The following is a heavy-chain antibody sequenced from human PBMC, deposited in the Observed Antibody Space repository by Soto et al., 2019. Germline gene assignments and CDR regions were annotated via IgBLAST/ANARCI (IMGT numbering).Heavy chain of an antibody. CDR3: VRDFEGSYGYGPFDY. CDR1: GFTFSSYW. V-gene: IGHV3-7*03. Sequence: PVGSLRLSGAASGFTFSSYWMSWVRQAPGKGLEWVANIKQDGSENYDVDSVRGRFTISRDNAKNSLYLQMNSLRAEDTAVYYCVRDFEGSYGYGPFDYWGQGTLVTVSS. CDR2: IKQDGSEN. D-gene: IGHD5-18*01. J-gene: IGHJ4*02.